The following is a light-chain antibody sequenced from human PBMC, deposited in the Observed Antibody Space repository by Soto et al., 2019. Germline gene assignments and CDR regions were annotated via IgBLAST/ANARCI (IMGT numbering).Light chain of an antibody. CDR2: GAS. CDR3: QQYGSSPRT. Sequence: EIVLTQSPGTLSLSPVERATLSCMASQSVSSSYLAWYQQKPGQAPGLLIYGASSRATGIPDRFSGSGSGTDFTLTISRLEPEDFAVYYCQQYGSSPRTFGQGTKVDIK. J-gene: IGKJ1*01. V-gene: IGKV3-20*01. CDR1: QSVSSSY.